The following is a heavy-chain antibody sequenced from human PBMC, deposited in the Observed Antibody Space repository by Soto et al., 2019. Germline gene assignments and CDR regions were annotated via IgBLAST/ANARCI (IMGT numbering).Heavy chain of an antibody. V-gene: IGHV1-18*01. J-gene: IGHJ4*02. CDR2: ISAYNGNT. CDR1: GYTFTSYG. Sequence: GASVKVSCKASGYTFTSYGISWVRQAPGQGLEWMGWISAYNGNTNYAQKLQGRVTMTTDTSTSTAYMELRSLRSDDTAVYYCARDQLLGITGNTMPSDYWGQGTLVTVSS. D-gene: IGHD1-20*01. CDR3: ARDQLLGITGNTMPSDY.